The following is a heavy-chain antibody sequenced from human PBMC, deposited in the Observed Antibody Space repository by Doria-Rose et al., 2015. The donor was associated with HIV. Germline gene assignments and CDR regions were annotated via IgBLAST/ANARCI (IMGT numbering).Heavy chain of an antibody. D-gene: IGHD3-22*01. J-gene: IGHJ3*02. CDR3: AKQIYYYYDSSGYLDDAFDI. CDR1: SYW. V-gene: IGHV5-51*01. CDR2: IYPGDSDT. Sequence: SYWIGWVRQMPGNGLEWMGIIYPGDSDTRYSPSFQGQVTISADKSISTAYLQWSGLKASDTAMYYCAKQIYYYYDSSGYLDDAFDIWGQGTMVTVSS.